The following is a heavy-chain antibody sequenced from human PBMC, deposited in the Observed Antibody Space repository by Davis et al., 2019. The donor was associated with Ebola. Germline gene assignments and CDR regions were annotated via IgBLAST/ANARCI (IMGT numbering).Heavy chain of an antibody. CDR1: GFTVSNNY. D-gene: IGHD3-3*01. CDR2: IYSGGST. CDR3: AGGRGDFWSGYPY. Sequence: GESPKIPCAASGFTVSNNYLSWVRQAPGKGLEWVSGIYSGGSTYYADSVKGRFTISRDNSKNTLFLQMNSLRAEDTAVYYCAGGRGDFWSGYPYWGQGTLVTVSS. V-gene: IGHV3-53*01. J-gene: IGHJ4*02.